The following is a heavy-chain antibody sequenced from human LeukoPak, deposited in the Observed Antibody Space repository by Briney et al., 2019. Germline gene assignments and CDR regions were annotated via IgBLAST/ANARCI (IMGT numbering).Heavy chain of an antibody. J-gene: IGHJ4*02. Sequence: SVKVSCKASGGTFSSYAISWVRQAPGQGLEWMGGIIPIFGTANYAQRFQGRVTITADESTSTAYMELSSLRSEDTAVYYCARVGRAVAGPLDYWGQGTLVTVSS. CDR2: IIPIFGTA. D-gene: IGHD6-19*01. V-gene: IGHV1-69*13. CDR3: ARVGRAVAGPLDY. CDR1: GGTFSSYA.